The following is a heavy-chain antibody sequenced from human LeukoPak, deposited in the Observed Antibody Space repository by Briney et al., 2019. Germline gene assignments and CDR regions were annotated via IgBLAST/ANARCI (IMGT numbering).Heavy chain of an antibody. CDR1: GYTCTSYG. D-gene: IGHD1-26*01. CDR2: ISAYNGNT. V-gene: IGHV1-18*01. CDR3: ARKTGATTDYYYYGMDV. Sequence: ASVKVSCKASGYTCTSYGISWVRQAPGQGLEWMGWISAYNGNTNYAQKLQGRVTMTTDTSTSTAYMELRSLRSDDTAVYYCARKTGATTDYYYYGMDVWGQGTTVTVSS. J-gene: IGHJ6*02.